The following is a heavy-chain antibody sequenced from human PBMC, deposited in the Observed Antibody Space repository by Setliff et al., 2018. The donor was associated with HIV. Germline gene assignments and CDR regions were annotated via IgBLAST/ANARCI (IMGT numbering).Heavy chain of an antibody. Sequence: QAGGSLRLSCAASGFSVSSPYMSWVRQAPGKGLEWVSVIYSGDSGGSTYYADSVKGRFTISRDNSKNTLYLQMNSLRAEDTAVYYCARDTTDDNSIFPYWGQGTLVTVSS. J-gene: IGHJ4*02. D-gene: IGHD3-22*01. CDR1: GFSVSSPY. V-gene: IGHV3-53*05. CDR3: ARDTTDDNSIFPY. CDR2: IYSGDSGGST.